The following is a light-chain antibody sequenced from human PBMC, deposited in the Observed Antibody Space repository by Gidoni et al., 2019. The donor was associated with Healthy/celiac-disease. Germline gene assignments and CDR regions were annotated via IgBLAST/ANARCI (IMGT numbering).Light chain of an antibody. CDR3: AAWDDSLNGPHVV. V-gene: IGLV1-44*01. J-gene: IGLJ2*01. CDR2: SNN. CDR1: SSNIGSNT. Sequence: QSVLTQPPSASGTPGQRVTISGSGSSSNIGSNTVNWYQPLPGTAPKLLIYSNNQRPSGVPDRFSGSKSGTSASLAISGLQSEDEADYYCAAWDDSLNGPHVVFGGGTKLTVL.